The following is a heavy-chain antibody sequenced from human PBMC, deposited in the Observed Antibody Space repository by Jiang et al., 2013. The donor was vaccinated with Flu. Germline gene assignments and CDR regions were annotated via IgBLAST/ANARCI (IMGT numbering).Heavy chain of an antibody. CDR2: INQDGSEK. CDR1: GFIFSSSW. J-gene: IGHJ4*02. CDR3: ANSLPDGFGSF. D-gene: IGHD3-10*01. V-gene: IGHV3-7*03. Sequence: QLLESGGGLVQPGGSLRLSCAASGFIFSSSWMHWVRQAPGKGLEWAANINQDGSEKHCVDSAKGRFTISRDNAKNSLYLQMNSLRVEDTAVYYCANSLPDGFGSFWGQGTLV.